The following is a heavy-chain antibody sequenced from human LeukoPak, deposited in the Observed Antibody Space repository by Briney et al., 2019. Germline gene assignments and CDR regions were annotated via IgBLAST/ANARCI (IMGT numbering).Heavy chain of an antibody. J-gene: IGHJ5*02. V-gene: IGHV1-8*02. Sequence: GASVKVSCKASGYTFSSDDINWVRQAPGQGLERMGWINPKSENTGYAQKFSGRVTMTRNTSISTAYMKLSRLRSEDTAVYYCARGRVFPGVAPRQVWFDAWGEGTPVTVSS. CDR1: GYTFSSDD. D-gene: IGHD3-10*01. CDR2: INPKSENT. CDR3: ARGRVFPGVAPRQVWFDA.